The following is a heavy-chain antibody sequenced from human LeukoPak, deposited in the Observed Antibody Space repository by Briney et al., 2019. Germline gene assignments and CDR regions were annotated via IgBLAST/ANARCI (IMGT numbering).Heavy chain of an antibody. Sequence: GGSLRLSCAASGVTFSSYWMSWVRQAPGKGVEGVANIKQDGREKYYVDSVKGGFTISRDNAKNSLYMQMNSLRAEETTVYYCARVGAYCSSTSCYSFFAFDIWGQGTMVTVSS. CDR3: ARVGAYCSSTSCYSFFAFDI. V-gene: IGHV3-7*01. CDR2: IKQDGREK. J-gene: IGHJ3*02. D-gene: IGHD2-2*01. CDR1: GVTFSSYW.